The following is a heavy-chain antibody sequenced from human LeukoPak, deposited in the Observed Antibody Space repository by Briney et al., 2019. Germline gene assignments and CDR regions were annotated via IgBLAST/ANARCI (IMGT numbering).Heavy chain of an antibody. D-gene: IGHD6-19*01. CDR2: IKQDGSDK. Sequence: GGSLRLSCAASGFTFSSYWMTWVRPGPGKGLEWVANIKQDGSDKYCVDSVKGRFTISRDNAKNSLYLQMNGLRTEDTAIYYCAREVGSGYIDYWGQGTLVTVSS. J-gene: IGHJ4*02. V-gene: IGHV3-7*05. CDR1: GFTFSSYW. CDR3: AREVGSGYIDY.